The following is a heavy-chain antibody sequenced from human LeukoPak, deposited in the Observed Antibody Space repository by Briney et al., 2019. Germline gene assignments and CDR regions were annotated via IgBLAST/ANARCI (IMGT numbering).Heavy chain of an antibody. J-gene: IGHJ5*02. Sequence: PSETLSLTCAVSGYSISSGYYWGWIRQPPGKGLEWIGSIYHSGSTYYNPSLKSRVTISVDTSKNQSSLKLSSVTAADTAVYYCAREAHGCSSTSCYGNWFDPWGQGTLVTVSS. D-gene: IGHD2-2*01. V-gene: IGHV4-38-2*02. CDR1: GYSISSGYY. CDR3: AREAHGCSSTSCYGNWFDP. CDR2: IYHSGST.